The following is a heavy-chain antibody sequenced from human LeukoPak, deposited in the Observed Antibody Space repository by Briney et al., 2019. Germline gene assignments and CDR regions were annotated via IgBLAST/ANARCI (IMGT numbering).Heavy chain of an antibody. CDR2: ISGSGGST. J-gene: IGHJ6*02. Sequence: GGSLRLSCAASGFTFSSYAMSWVRQAPGKGLEWVSAISGSGGSTYYADSVKGRFTISRDNSKNTLYLQMNSLRAEDTAVYYCAKPFGEGYYYGMDVWGQGTTVTVSS. CDR3: AKPFGEGYYYGMDV. V-gene: IGHV3-23*01. D-gene: IGHD3-10*01. CDR1: GFTFSSYA.